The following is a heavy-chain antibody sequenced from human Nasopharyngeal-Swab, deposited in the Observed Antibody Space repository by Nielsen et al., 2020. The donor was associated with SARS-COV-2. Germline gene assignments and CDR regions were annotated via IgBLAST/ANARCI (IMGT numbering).Heavy chain of an antibody. D-gene: IGHD3-9*01. V-gene: IGHV4-59*01. CDR1: GGSISSYY. J-gene: IGHJ6*02. CDR3: ATSTISNLYYYYGMDV. Sequence: SETLSLTCTVSGGSISSYYWSWIRQPPGKGLEWIGYIYYSGSTNSHPSLKSRVTISVDTSKNQFSLKLSSVTAADTAVYYCATSTISNLYYYYGMDVWGQGTTVTVSS. CDR2: IYYSGST.